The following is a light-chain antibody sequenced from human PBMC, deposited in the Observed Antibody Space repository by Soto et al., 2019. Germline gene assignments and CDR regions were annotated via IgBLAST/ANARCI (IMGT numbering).Light chain of an antibody. J-gene: IGLJ2*01. CDR2: GNS. Sequence: QSVLTQPPSMSGAPGQRVTISCTGSSSNIGAGYDVHWYQQLPGTAPKLLIYGNSNRPSGVPDRFSGSNSGTSASLAITGLQAEDEADYYCQSYDSSLSAVVFGGGTKLTVL. V-gene: IGLV1-40*01. CDR1: SSNIGAGYD. CDR3: QSYDSSLSAVV.